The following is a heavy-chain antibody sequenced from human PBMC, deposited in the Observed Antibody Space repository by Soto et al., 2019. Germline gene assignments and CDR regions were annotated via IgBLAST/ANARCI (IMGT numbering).Heavy chain of an antibody. CDR3: ASYMVGATPYYYGMDV. D-gene: IGHD1-26*01. CDR1: GGTFSSYA. CDR2: IIPIFGTA. Sequence: QVQLVQSGAEVKKPGSSVKVSCKASGGTFSSYAISWVRQAPGQGLEWMGGIIPIFGTANYAQKFQGRVTITADESTSTAYMELSSLRSEDTAVYYCASYMVGATPYYYGMDVWGQGNTVTVSS. V-gene: IGHV1-69*01. J-gene: IGHJ6*02.